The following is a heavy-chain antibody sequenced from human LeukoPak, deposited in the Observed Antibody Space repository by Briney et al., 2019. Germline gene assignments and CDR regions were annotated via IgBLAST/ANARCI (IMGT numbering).Heavy chain of an antibody. V-gene: IGHV3-30*18. J-gene: IGHJ4*02. Sequence: GGSLRLSCAASTFTVSSYGIHWVRQAPGKGLEWVAVISYDGSNKYYADSVKGRFTISRDNSKNTLYLQMNSLRAEDTAVYYCANGPWRYWGQGTLVTVSS. CDR2: ISYDGSNK. CDR1: TFTVSSYG. CDR3: ANGPWRY.